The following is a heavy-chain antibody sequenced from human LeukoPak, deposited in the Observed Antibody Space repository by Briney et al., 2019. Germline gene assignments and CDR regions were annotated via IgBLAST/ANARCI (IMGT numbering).Heavy chain of an antibody. Sequence: GGSLRLSCAASRFTFDDYGMSWVRQAPGKGLEWVSGINWNGGSTGYADSVKGRFTISRDNAKNSLYLQMNSLRAEDTALYHCARRYSGYDKYGMDVWGQGTTVTVSS. D-gene: IGHD5-12*01. J-gene: IGHJ6*02. CDR2: INWNGGST. CDR3: ARRYSGYDKYGMDV. V-gene: IGHV3-20*01. CDR1: RFTFDDYG.